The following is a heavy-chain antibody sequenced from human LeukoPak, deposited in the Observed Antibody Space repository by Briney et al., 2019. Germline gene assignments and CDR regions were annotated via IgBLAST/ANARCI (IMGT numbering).Heavy chain of an antibody. V-gene: IGHV4-34*01. D-gene: IGHD3-16*01. CDR3: ARWGAYDWVDYYYAMDV. J-gene: IGHJ6*02. Sequence: SETLSLTCTVSGGSISSYYWTWIRQPPGKGLEWIGEINHSGITNYNPSLKSRVTISIDTSKNQFSLRLNSGTAADTAVYYCARWGAYDWVDYYYAMDVWGQGTTVTVSS. CDR1: GGSISSYY. CDR2: INHSGIT.